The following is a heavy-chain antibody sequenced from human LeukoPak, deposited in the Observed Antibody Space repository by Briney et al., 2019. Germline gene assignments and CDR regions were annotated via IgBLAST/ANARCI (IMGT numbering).Heavy chain of an antibody. V-gene: IGHV3-23*01. Sequence: GGSLRLSCAASGFTFSIYAMSWVRQAPGKGLQWVSSITSRGESTWYVDSVKGRFTITRDNSENTLYLQTHSLRAEDTAVYYCARDRPNYYGSDGHYYRRDGDYWGRGTLVSVSS. CDR2: ITSRGEST. CDR1: GFTFSIYA. D-gene: IGHD3-22*01. J-gene: IGHJ4*02. CDR3: ARDRPNYYGSDGHYYRRDGDY.